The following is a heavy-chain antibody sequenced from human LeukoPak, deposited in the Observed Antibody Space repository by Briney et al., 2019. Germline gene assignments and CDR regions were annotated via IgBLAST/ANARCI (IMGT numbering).Heavy chain of an antibody. J-gene: IGHJ6*02. V-gene: IGHV4-34*01. D-gene: IGHD3-10*01. Sequence: PSETLSLTCAVYGGSFSGYYWSWIRQPPGKGLEWIGEINHSGSTNYNPSLKSRVTISVDTSKNQFSLKLSSVTAADTAVYYCARSQRGPPTYYYYGMDVWGQGTTVTVSS. CDR1: GGSFSGYY. CDR3: ARSQRGPPTYYYYGMDV. CDR2: INHSGST.